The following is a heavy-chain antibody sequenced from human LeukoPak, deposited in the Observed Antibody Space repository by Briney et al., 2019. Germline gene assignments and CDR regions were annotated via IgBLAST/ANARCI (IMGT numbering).Heavy chain of an antibody. D-gene: IGHD2-15*01. J-gene: IGHJ4*02. V-gene: IGHV4-4*07. Sequence: SETLSLTCSVSGVSISSHYWSWIRQPAGEGLEWIGRICTSGSTNYNPSLNSRVTISVDKSKNHLSLNLSSVTVADTAFYYCARDWRYCSVGSCSYYFDYWGQGALVTVSS. CDR2: ICTSGST. CDR1: GVSISSHY. CDR3: ARDWRYCSVGSCSYYFDY.